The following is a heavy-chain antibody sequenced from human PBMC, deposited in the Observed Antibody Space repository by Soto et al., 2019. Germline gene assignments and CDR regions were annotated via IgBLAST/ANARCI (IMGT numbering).Heavy chain of an antibody. CDR3: ASPGYSGYDSFLYYFDY. CDR2: IYPGDSDT. V-gene: IGHV5-51*01. J-gene: IGHJ4*02. D-gene: IGHD5-12*01. Sequence: GETLKLSCTGSAYSFTSYWIGWVRQMPGKGLEWMGIIYPGDSDTRYSPSFQGQVTISADKSISTAYLQWSSLRASDTAMYYWASPGYSGYDSFLYYFDYWGREPLVTFSS. CDR1: AYSFTSYW.